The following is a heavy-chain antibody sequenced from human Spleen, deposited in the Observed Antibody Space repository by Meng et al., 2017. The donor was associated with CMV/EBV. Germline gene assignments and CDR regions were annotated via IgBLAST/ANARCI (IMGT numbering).Heavy chain of an antibody. V-gene: IGHV1-18*01. CDR1: GYTFTSYG. D-gene: IGHD3-3*01. CDR2: ISAYNGNT. J-gene: IGHJ6*02. CDR3: ARGAFWSGYYSWGYYYYYGMDV. Sequence: ASVKVSCKASGYTFTSYGISWVRQAPGQGLEWMGWISAYNGNTNYAQKVQGRGIMTTDTSTSTTFMELRSLRSDDTTVYYCARGAFWSGYYSWGYYYYYGMDVWGQGTTVTVSS.